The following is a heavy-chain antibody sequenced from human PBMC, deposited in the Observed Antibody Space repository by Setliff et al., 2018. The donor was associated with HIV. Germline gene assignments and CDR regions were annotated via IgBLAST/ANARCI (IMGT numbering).Heavy chain of an antibody. V-gene: IGHV2-70*12. CDR2: IDGDDDK. Sequence: SGPTLVNPTQTLTLTCTFSGFSLSTSGMSVRWMRQPPGKTLEWLAHIDGDDDKYYNTSLRTRLTITRDTSKDQVVLRMTNMDPVDTATYYCARFLFFGGNWLDPWGQGTLVTVSS. D-gene: IGHD3-16*01. J-gene: IGHJ5*02. CDR3: ARFLFFGGNWLDP. CDR1: GFSLSTSGMS.